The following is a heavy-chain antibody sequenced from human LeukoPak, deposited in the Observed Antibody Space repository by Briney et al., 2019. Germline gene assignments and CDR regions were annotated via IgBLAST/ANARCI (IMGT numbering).Heavy chain of an antibody. CDR2: IYYSGST. CDR1: GGSISSSSYY. CDR3: AREEIYDFRGNNWFDP. V-gene: IGHV4-39*07. D-gene: IGHD5/OR15-5a*01. Sequence: SETLSLTCTVSGGSISSSSYYWGWIRQPPGKGLEWIGSIYYSGSTYYNPSLKSRVTISVDTSKNQFSLKLSSVTAADTAVYYCAREEIYDFRGNNWFDPWGLGTLVTVSS. J-gene: IGHJ5*02.